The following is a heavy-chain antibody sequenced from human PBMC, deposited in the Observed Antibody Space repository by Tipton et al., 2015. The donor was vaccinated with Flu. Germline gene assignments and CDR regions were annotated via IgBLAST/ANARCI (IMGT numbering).Heavy chain of an antibody. CDR2: IYPSGTT. V-gene: IGHV4-39*01. Sequence: TLSLTCTVSSGSIRSTNYFCAWIRQPPGKRLELIGSIYPSGTTYYNPSLKSRVTISVATSKIHFSLMLRSVTAADTAVYYCARLSYYDVDLKNFYFDYWGQGALVTVSS. CDR1: SGSIRSTNYF. J-gene: IGHJ4*02. CDR3: ARLSYYDVDLKNFYFDY. D-gene: IGHD3-10*02.